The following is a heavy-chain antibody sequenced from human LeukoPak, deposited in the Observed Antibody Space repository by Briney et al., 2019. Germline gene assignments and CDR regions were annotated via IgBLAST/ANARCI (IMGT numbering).Heavy chain of an antibody. CDR3: ARMEMATAIFDY. V-gene: IGHV1-18*01. D-gene: IGHD5-24*01. CDR2: ISAYNGNT. Sequence: ASVKVSCKASGYTFTSYAITWVRQAPGQGLEWMGWISAYNGNTNYAQNLQGRVTMTTDTSTSTAYMELRSLRSDDAARYYCARMEMATAIFDYWGQGTLVTVSS. CDR1: GYTFTSYA. J-gene: IGHJ4*02.